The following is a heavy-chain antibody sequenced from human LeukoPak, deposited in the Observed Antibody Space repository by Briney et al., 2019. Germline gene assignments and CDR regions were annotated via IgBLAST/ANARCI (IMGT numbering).Heavy chain of an antibody. V-gene: IGHV3-30*09. CDR3: ARDRLAETGSNWFAP. Sequence: GRSLRLSCAASGFTFSSYAMHWVRQAPGKGLEWVTVISYDGTNKYYADSVKGRFAISRDNSKNTLYLQMNSLRVEDTAVYYCARDRLAETGSNWFAPGGQEPLVTVSS. CDR1: GFTFSSYA. J-gene: IGHJ5*02. D-gene: IGHD6-19*01. CDR2: ISYDGTNK.